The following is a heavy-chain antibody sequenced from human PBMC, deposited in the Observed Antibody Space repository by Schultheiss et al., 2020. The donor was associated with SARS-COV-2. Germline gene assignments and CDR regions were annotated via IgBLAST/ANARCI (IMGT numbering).Heavy chain of an antibody. Sequence: ASVKVSCKASGYTFTSYGISWVRQAPGQGLEWMGWISGHNGDTSYGLEFQGRVTMTADTSTSTAYMELRSLRSDDTAVYYCARGCITCYNDYWGQGSLVTVSS. V-gene: IGHV1-18*01. CDR1: GYTFTSYG. CDR2: ISGHNGDT. D-gene: IGHD2-2*01. CDR3: ARGCITCYNDY. J-gene: IGHJ4*02.